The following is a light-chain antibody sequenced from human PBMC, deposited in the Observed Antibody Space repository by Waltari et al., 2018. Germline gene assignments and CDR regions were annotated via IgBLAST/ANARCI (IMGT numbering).Light chain of an antibody. CDR1: QTISSY. CDR3: QQTYTLPPWT. CDR2: AAS. Sequence: DIQMTQSPSSLSASVGARVTITCRTSQTISSYVNWYQQKPGKAPEVLIFAASSLQRGVPSRFSGSGSGTEFTLTITSLQPEDFATYYCQQTYTLPPWTFGQGTKVEFK. J-gene: IGKJ1*01. V-gene: IGKV1-39*01.